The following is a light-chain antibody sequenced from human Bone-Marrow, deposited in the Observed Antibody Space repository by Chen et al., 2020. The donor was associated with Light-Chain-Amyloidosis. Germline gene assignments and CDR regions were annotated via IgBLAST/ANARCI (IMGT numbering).Light chain of an antibody. CDR1: SSDVGGDNH. Sequence: QSALTQPASVSGPPGQATTISCTGTSSDVGGDNHVSWYQQHPDKAPKLMIYDVTNRPSWVPDRFSGSKSDNTASLTISGLQTEDEADYFCSSYTITNTLVFGSGTRLTVL. CDR3: SSYTITNTLV. V-gene: IGLV2-14*01. CDR2: DVT. J-gene: IGLJ1*01.